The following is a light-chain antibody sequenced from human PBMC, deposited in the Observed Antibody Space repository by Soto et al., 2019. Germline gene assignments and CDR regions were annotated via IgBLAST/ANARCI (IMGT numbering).Light chain of an antibody. J-gene: IGLJ2*01. Sequence: QSALTQPASVSGSPGQSITISCTGTSSDVGGYNYVSWYQQHPGKAPKLMIYDVSNRPSGVSYRFSGSKSGNTASLTISGLQAEDEADYYCSSYPSSSIVLFGGGTKVTVL. CDR1: SSDVGGYNY. CDR3: SSYPSSSIVL. V-gene: IGLV2-14*03. CDR2: DVS.